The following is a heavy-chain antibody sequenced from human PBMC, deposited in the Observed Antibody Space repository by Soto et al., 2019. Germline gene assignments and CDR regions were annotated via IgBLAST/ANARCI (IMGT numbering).Heavy chain of an antibody. V-gene: IGHV3-74*01. CDR3: AIGGGGSNYLHH. CDR1: GFLFSTYW. Sequence: EVQLVESGGGLVQPGGSLRLSCAASGFLFSTYWMFWVRQGPRKGLLWGSRIKSDGRSTSYADSVKGRFTISRDNTKNTLYLPMINLRAGGTAVYYCAIGGGGSNYLHHLGQGILVTVSS. D-gene: IGHD2-15*01. CDR2: IKSDGRST. J-gene: IGHJ4*02.